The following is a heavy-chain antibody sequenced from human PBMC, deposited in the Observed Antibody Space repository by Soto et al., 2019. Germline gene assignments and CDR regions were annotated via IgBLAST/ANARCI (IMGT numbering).Heavy chain of an antibody. D-gene: IGHD2-2*01. V-gene: IGHV1-69*13. Sequence: SVKVSCKASVGTFISYAISWVRQAPGRGLEWMGGIIPIFGTANYAQKFQGRVTITADESTSTAYMKLSSLRSEDTAVYYCARRAGDKGYCSSTSCQKGYYYYGMDVWGQGTTVTVSS. J-gene: IGHJ6*02. CDR1: VGTFISYA. CDR2: IIPIFGTA. CDR3: ARRAGDKGYCSSTSCQKGYYYYGMDV.